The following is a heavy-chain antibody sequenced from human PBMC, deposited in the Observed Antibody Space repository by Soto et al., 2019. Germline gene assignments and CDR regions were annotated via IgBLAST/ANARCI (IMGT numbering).Heavy chain of an antibody. V-gene: IGHV1-69*12. J-gene: IGHJ5*02. D-gene: IGHD2-2*01. Sequence: QVQLVQSGAEVKKPGSSVKVSCKASGGTFSSYAISWVRQAPGQGLAWMGGIIPIFGTANYAQKFQGRVTITADESTSTAYMELSSLRSEDTAVYYCAGVYCIRTSCQNWFDPWGQGTLVTVSS. CDR1: GGTFSSYA. CDR3: AGVYCIRTSCQNWFDP. CDR2: IIPIFGTA.